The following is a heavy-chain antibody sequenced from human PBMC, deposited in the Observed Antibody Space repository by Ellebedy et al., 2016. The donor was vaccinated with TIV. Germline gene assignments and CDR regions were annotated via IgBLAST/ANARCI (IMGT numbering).Heavy chain of an antibody. J-gene: IGHJ6*03. CDR2: ISRTSSII. CDR3: ARDALREDSYKYFMDV. D-gene: IGHD1-14*01. Sequence: LSLTCTVSGDSIETGYYWGWIRQPPGKGLEWVSSISRTSSIIYYADSVKGRFTISRDNDNGSLFLHMNSLRTEDTAVYYCARDALREDSYKYFMDVWGRGTMVTVSS. V-gene: IGHV3-11*04. CDR1: GDSIETGYY.